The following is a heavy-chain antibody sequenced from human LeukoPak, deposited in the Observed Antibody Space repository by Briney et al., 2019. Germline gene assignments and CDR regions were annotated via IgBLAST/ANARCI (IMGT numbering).Heavy chain of an antibody. CDR3: AKSMAGGSWYYYYGMDV. V-gene: IGHV3-23*01. J-gene: IGHJ6*02. CDR2: ISGSGGST. D-gene: IGHD2-15*01. Sequence: QAGGSLRLCCAASGFTFSSYAMSWVRQAPGKGLEWVSAISGSGGSTYYADSVKGRFTISRDNSKNTLYLQMNSLRAEDTAVYYCAKSMAGGSWYYYYGMDVWGQGTTVTVSS. CDR1: GFTFSSYA.